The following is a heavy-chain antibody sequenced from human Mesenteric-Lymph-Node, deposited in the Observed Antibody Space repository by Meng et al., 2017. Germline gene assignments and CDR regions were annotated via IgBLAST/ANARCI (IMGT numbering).Heavy chain of an antibody. J-gene: IGHJ6*02. CDR2: IYKAGNT. D-gene: IGHD3-10*01. V-gene: IGHV3-53*01. CDR1: GFIVSSND. CDR3: AKGGSGSYYGYYYYGIDV. Sequence: GGSLRLSCAASGFIVSSNDMSWVRQAPGKGLEWVSVIYKAGNTDYADSVKGRFTISRDNSKNTLYLQMNSLRAEDTAVYYCAKGGSGSYYGYYYYGIDVWGHGTTVTVSS.